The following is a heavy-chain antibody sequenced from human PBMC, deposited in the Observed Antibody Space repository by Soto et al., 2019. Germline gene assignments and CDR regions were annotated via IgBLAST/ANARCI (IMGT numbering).Heavy chain of an antibody. D-gene: IGHD3-10*01. Sequence: QVQLQESGPGLVKPSQTLSLTCTVSGGSISSGDYYWSWIRQPPGKGLEWIVYIYYSGSTYYNPSLKSRFTISVDTSKNQFALKLSYVTAADTAVYYCARAYGITIVRGVIIDYWGQGTLVTVSS. V-gene: IGHV4-30-4*01. CDR1: GGSISSGDYY. CDR3: ARAYGITIVRGVIIDY. CDR2: IYYSGST. J-gene: IGHJ4*02.